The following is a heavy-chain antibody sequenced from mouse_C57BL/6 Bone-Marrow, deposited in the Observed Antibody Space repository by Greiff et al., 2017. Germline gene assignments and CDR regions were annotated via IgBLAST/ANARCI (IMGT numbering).Heavy chain of an antibody. CDR2: SRNKANDYTT. CDR3: ARDRDGSSWYFDV. CDR1: GFTFSDFY. D-gene: IGHD1-1*01. Sequence: EVQRVESGGGLVQSGRSLRLSCATSGFTFSDFYMEWVRQAPGKGLEWIAASRNKANDYTTEYSASVKGRFIVSRDTSQSILYLQMNALRAEDTAIYYCARDRDGSSWYFDVWGTGTTVTVSS. J-gene: IGHJ1*03. V-gene: IGHV7-1*01.